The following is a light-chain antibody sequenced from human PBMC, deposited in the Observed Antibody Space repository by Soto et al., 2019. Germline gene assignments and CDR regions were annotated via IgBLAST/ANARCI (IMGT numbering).Light chain of an antibody. V-gene: IGKV3-11*01. CDR3: QQRNNSHT. CDR2: DAS. Sequence: EMVLTQSPATLSLSPGERATLSCRASQSVSSYSAWYQQKPGQAPRLLIYDASTRATGIPARFSGSGSGTVFTHTISRLEPEGFAVYDCQQRNNSHTVGGGPKVETK. J-gene: IGKJ4*01. CDR1: QSVSSY.